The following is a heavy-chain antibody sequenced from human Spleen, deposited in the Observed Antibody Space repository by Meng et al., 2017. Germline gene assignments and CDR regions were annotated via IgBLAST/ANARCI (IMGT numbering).Heavy chain of an antibody. CDR2: IYSDGRT. CDR3: ARVGRYGYTSAWYDY. Sequence: GESLKISCAASGFIVSSYYMNWVRQAPGKGLEWVSLIYSDGRTYYADSVKGRFTISRDTSKNTLLLQMNSLRAEDTAVYYCARVGRYGYTSAWYDYWGQG. V-gene: IGHV3-66*02. CDR1: GFIVSSYY. D-gene: IGHD6-19*01. J-gene: IGHJ4*02.